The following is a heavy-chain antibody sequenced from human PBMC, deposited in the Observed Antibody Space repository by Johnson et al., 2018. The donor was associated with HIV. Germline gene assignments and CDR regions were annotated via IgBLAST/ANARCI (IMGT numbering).Heavy chain of an antibody. V-gene: IGHV3-9*01. J-gene: IGHJ3*02. CDR3: AKDRGAVTSDAFDI. D-gene: IGHD4-17*01. Sequence: VQLVESGGGLVQPGRSLRLSCAASGFTFDDYAMHWVRQAPGKGLEWVSGISWNSGSIGYADSVKGRFTISRDNAKNSLYLQMNSLRAEDTALYYCAKDRGAVTSDAFDIWGQGTMVTVSS. CDR1: GFTFDDYA. CDR2: ISWNSGSI.